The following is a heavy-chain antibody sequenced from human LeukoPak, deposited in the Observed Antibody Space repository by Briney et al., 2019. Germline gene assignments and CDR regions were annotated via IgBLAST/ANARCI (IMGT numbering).Heavy chain of an antibody. J-gene: IGHJ4*02. CDR2: ISGSGDST. V-gene: IGHV3-23*01. Sequence: GGSLRLSCAASGFTFRSYAMTWVRQAPGKGLEWVSAISGSGDSTAYRDSVKGRFTISRDNSKSALYVQLNSLGAEDTAVYYCAKRLDYSSSWYYFDYWGQGTLVTVSS. D-gene: IGHD6-13*01. CDR1: GFTFRSYA. CDR3: AKRLDYSSSWYYFDY.